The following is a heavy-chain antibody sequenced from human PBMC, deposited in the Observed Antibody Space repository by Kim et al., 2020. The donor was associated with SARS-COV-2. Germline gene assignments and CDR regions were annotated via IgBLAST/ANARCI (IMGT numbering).Heavy chain of an antibody. V-gene: IGHV5-51*01. CDR1: GYSFTSYW. J-gene: IGHJ4*02. D-gene: IGHD2-15*01. CDR2: IYPGDSDT. CDR3: ARHWVGGYCSGGSCYSFDY. Sequence: GESLKISCKGSGYSFTSYWIGWVRQMPGKGLEWMGIIYPGDSDTRYSPSFQGQVTISADKSISTAYLQWSSLKASDTAMYYCARHWVGGYCSGGSCYSFDYWGQGTLVTVSS.